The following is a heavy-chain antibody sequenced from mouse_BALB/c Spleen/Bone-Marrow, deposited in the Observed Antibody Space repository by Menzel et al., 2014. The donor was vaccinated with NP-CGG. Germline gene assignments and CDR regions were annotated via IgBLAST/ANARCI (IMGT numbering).Heavy chain of an antibody. CDR3: AREGGYYYGSSPYFDV. CDR2: INPYNGDT. CDR1: GYSFTGYF. Sequence: LVESGPELVKPGASVKISCKASGYSFTGYFMNWVMQSHGKSLEWIGRINPYNGDTFYNQKFKGKATLTVDKSSSTAHMELRSLASKDSAVYYCAREGGYYYGSSPYFDVWGAGTTVTVSS. J-gene: IGHJ1*01. V-gene: IGHV1-20*02. D-gene: IGHD1-1*01.